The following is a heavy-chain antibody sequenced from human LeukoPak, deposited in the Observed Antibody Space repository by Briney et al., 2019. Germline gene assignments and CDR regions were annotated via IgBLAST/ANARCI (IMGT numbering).Heavy chain of an antibody. V-gene: IGHV4-59*01. CDR3: ARAGGVDTAMDANFDY. D-gene: IGHD5-18*01. J-gene: IGHJ4*02. CDR1: GRSISSYY. CDR2: IYYNGGT. Sequence: ASETLSLTCTVSGRSISSYYWSWIRQPPGKGLEWIGYIYYNGGTNYNPSLRSRVTISVDTSKNHFSLRLSSVTAADTAMYYCARAGGVDTAMDANFDYWGQGTLVTVSS.